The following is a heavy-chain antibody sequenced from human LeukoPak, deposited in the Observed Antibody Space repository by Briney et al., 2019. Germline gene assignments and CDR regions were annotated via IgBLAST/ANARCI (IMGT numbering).Heavy chain of an antibody. CDR2: IYYSGST. CDR3: ARRGDEGDLNY. V-gene: IGHV4-38-2*01. CDR1: GYSISSGYY. Sequence: SETLSLTCAVSGYSISSGYYWGWIRQPPGKGLEWIGSIYYSGSTYYNPSLKSRLTISVDTSKNQFSLKLSSVTAADTAVYYCARRGDEGDLNYWGQGTLVTVSS. J-gene: IGHJ4*02. D-gene: IGHD2-21*02.